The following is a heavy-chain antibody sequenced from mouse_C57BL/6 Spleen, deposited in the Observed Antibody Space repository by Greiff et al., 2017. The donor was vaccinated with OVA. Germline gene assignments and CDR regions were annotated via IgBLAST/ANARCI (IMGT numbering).Heavy chain of an antibody. J-gene: IGHJ1*03. V-gene: IGHV1-18*01. CDR2: INPNNGGT. CDR3: ARESRSYWYFDV. CDR1: GYTFTDYN. Sequence: EVHLVESGPELVKPGASVKIPCKASGYTFTDYNMDWVKQSHGKSLEWIGDINPNNGGTIYNQKFKGKATLTVDKSSSTAYMELRSLTSEDTAVYYCARESRSYWYFDVWGTGTTVTVSS.